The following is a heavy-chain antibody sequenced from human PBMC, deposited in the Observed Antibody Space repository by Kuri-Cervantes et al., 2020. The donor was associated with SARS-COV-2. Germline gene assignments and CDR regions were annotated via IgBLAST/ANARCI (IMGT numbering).Heavy chain of an antibody. CDR1: GFTVSSNE. V-gene: IGHV3-9*01. D-gene: IGHD3-10*01. J-gene: IGHJ4*02. CDR2: ISWNSGSI. CDR3: AKVFYGSGSYREYYFDY. Sequence: SLKISCAASGFTVSSNEMSWVRQAPGKGLEWVSGISWNSGSIGYADSVKGRFTISRDNAKNSLYLQMNSLRAEDTALYYCAKVFYGSGSYREYYFDYWGQGTLVTVSS.